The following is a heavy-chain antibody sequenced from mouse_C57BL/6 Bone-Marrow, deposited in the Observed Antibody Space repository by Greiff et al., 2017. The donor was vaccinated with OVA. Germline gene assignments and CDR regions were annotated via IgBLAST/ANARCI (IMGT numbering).Heavy chain of an antibody. V-gene: IGHV1-85*01. CDR1: GYTFTSYD. CDR3: ARGNYYGSSSAWFAY. Sequence: VKLMESGPELVKPGASVKLSCKASGYTFTSYDINWVKQRPGQGLEWIGWIYPRDGSTKYNEKFKGKATLTVDTSSSTAYMELHSLTSEDSAVYFCARGNYYGSSSAWFAYWGQGTLVTVSA. J-gene: IGHJ3*01. D-gene: IGHD1-1*01. CDR2: IYPRDGST.